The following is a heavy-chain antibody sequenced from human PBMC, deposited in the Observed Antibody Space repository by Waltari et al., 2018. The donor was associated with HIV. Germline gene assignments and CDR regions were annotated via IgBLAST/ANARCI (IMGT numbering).Heavy chain of an antibody. Sequence: QVQLVQSGAEVQTPGASLKVSCKASGYTFTRSDLSWARQPPSQGLEWMGWISAYNGNTNYAQKLQGRVTMTTDTSTSTAYMELMSLRADDTAVYYCARVGDCSGGSCSTPALSWGQGTLVTVSS. CDR3: ARVGDCSGGSCSTPALS. CDR1: GYTFTRSD. CDR2: ISAYNGNT. J-gene: IGHJ5*02. V-gene: IGHV1-18*01. D-gene: IGHD2-15*01.